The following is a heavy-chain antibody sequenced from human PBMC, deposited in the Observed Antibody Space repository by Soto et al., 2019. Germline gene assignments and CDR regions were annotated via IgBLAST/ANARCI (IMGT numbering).Heavy chain of an antibody. CDR1: GGSISSGGYY. V-gene: IGHV4-31*03. CDR3: ARDGSGWPYYYYGMDV. J-gene: IGHJ6*02. D-gene: IGHD6-19*01. CDR2: IYYSGST. Sequence: QVQLQESGPGLVKPSQTLSLTCTVSGGSISSGGYYWSWIRQHPGKGLEWIGYIYYSGSTYYNPSLLSRVTISVDTSKNQFSLQLSSVTAADTAVYYCARDGSGWPYYYYGMDVWGQCTTVTVSS.